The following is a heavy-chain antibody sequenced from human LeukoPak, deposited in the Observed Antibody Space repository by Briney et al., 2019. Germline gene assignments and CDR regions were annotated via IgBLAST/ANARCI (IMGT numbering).Heavy chain of an antibody. J-gene: IGHJ3*02. CDR3: VRGPRPLGYCSGGSCYRDAFDI. CDR2: IIPIFRTA. Sequence: SVKVSCKASGGTFSSYAISWVRQAPGQGLEWMDGIIPIFRTANYAQKFQGRVTITADESTSSAYMELSSLRSEDTAVYYCVRGPRPLGYCSGGSCYRDAFDIWGQGTMVTVSS. CDR1: GGTFSSYA. V-gene: IGHV1-69*13. D-gene: IGHD2-15*01.